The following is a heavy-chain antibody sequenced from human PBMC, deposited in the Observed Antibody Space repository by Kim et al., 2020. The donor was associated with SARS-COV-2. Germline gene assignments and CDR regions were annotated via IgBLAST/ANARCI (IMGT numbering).Heavy chain of an antibody. V-gene: IGHV1-2*02. CDR1: GYTFTGYY. CDR2: INPNSGGT. Sequence: ASVKVSCKASGYTFTGYYMHWVRQAPGQGLEWMGWINPNSGGTNYAQKFQGRVTMTRDTSISTAYMELSRLRSDDTAVYYCARDWGLRRIAVAGTPRHWGQGTLVTVSS. J-gene: IGHJ4*02. D-gene: IGHD6-19*01. CDR3: ARDWGLRRIAVAGTPRH.